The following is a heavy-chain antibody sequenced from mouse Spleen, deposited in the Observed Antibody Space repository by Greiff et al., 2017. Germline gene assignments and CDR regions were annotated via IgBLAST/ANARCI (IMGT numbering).Heavy chain of an antibody. V-gene: IGHV5-6-2*01. CDR3: ARHDHYGNYAWFAY. CDR2: INSNGGST. J-gene: IGHJ3*01. Sequence: EVKLMESGGGLVKPGGSLKLSCAASGFTFSSYAMSWVRQTPEKRLEWVAAINSNGGSTYYPDTVKDRFTISRDNAKNTLYLQMSSLRSEDTALYYCARHDHYGNYAWFAYWGQGTLVTVSA. D-gene: IGHD2-1*01. CDR1: GFTFSSYA.